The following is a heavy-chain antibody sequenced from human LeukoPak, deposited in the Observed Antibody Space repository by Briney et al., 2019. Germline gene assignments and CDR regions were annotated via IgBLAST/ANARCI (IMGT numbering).Heavy chain of an antibody. Sequence: SETLSLTCTVSGGSISSSSYYWGWIRQPPGKGLEWIGNIYYSGSTYYNPSLKSRVTVSVDTSKNQFSLKLSSVTAADTAVYYCASDSSGWYYYFDYWGQGTLVTVSS. CDR2: IYYSGST. CDR3: ASDSSGWYYYFDY. D-gene: IGHD6-19*01. CDR1: GGSISSSSYY. V-gene: IGHV4-39*01. J-gene: IGHJ4*02.